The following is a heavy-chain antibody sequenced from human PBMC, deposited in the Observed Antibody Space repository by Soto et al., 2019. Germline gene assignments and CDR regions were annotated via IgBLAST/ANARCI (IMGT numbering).Heavy chain of an antibody. CDR1: GFTFRNYA. CDR3: AKGMYYYDSSGYRLFDY. V-gene: IGHV3-23*01. D-gene: IGHD3-22*01. Sequence: GGSLRLCCAASGFTFRNYAMNWVRQAPGKGLEWVSGISVSGGSTYYADSVKGRFTVSRDNSKNTVFLQMNSLRAEDTAVYFCAKGMYYYDSSGYRLFDYWGQGTLVTAPQ. CDR2: ISVSGGST. J-gene: IGHJ4*02.